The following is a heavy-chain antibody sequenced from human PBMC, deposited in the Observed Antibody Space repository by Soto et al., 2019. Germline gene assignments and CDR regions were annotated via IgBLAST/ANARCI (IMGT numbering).Heavy chain of an antibody. Sequence: MVSVRQAPEKGLEWVSVSSGTSGRTHYADSVKGRFTISRDNSKNTLYLQMNSLRAEDTAIYYCVKDWTGKACPCLVVWGQGTTVTVSS. CDR3: VKDWTGKACPCLVV. D-gene: IGHD3-3*01. J-gene: IGHJ6*02. CDR2: SSGTSGRT. V-gene: IGHV3-23*01.